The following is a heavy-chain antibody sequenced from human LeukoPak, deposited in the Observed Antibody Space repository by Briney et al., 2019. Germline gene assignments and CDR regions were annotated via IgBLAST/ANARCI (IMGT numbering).Heavy chain of an antibody. V-gene: IGHV3-23*01. J-gene: IGHJ4*02. CDR2: ISDSGGST. CDR3: AKGISGSYSYYFDY. CDR1: GFTFSSYA. D-gene: IGHD1-26*01. Sequence: GGSLRLSCAAPGFTFSSYAMSWVRQAPGKGLEWVSPISDSGGSTYYADSVKGRFTISRDNSKNTLYLQMNSLRAEDTAVYYCAKGISGSYSYYFDYWGQGTLVTVSS.